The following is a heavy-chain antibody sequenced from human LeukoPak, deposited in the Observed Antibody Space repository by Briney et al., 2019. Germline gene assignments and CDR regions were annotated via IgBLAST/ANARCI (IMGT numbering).Heavy chain of an antibody. J-gene: IGHJ4*02. CDR3: AKDQGGAYLPPLDY. D-gene: IGHD4-17*01. CDR2: ISGSGGST. Sequence: GGSLRLSCAASGFTFSSYAMSWVRQAPGKGLEWVSAISGSGGSTYYADSVKGRFTISRDNSKNTLYLQMNSLRAEDPAVYYCAKDQGGAYLPPLDYWAQGPLVTVPS. V-gene: IGHV3-23*01. CDR1: GFTFSSYA.